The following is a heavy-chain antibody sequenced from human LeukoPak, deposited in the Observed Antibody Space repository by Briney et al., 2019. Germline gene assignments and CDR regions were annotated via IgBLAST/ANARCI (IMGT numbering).Heavy chain of an antibody. J-gene: IGHJ5*02. D-gene: IGHD3-10*01. CDR2: ISSSSSYI. CDR1: GFTFSSYA. CDR3: ARRSTGSRYNWFDP. Sequence: GGSLRLSCAASGFTFSSYAMSWVRQAPGKGLEWVSSISSSSSYIYYADSMKGRFTISRDNAKNSLYLQMNSLRAEDTAVYYCARRSTGSRYNWFDPWGQGTLVTVSS. V-gene: IGHV3-21*01.